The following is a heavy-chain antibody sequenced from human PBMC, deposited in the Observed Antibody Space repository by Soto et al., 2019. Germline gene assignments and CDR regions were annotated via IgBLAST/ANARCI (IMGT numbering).Heavy chain of an antibody. D-gene: IGHD1-26*01. Sequence: EVQLVESGGGLVKPGGSLRLSCAASGFTFSSYSMNWVRQAPGKGLEWVSSISSSSSYIYYADSVKGRFTISRDNAKNSLYLRMNSLRAEDTAVYNCARIGWELLFDYFDYWGQGTLVTVSS. CDR1: GFTFSSYS. V-gene: IGHV3-21*01. CDR2: ISSSSSYI. CDR3: ARIGWELLFDYFDY. J-gene: IGHJ4*02.